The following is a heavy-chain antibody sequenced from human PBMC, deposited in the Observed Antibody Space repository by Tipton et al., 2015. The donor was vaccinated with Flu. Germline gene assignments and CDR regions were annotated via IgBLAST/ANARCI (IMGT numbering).Heavy chain of an antibody. CDR1: GFPINGGFY. J-gene: IGHJ5*02. V-gene: IGHV4-38-2*02. D-gene: IGHD1-26*01. CDR3: VREFTLLSGASDFDP. CDR2: VYHGGDT. Sequence: TLSLTCTVSGFPINGGFYWGWVRQSPGKGLEWIGAVYHGGDTYYNPSLNSRATISLDKSKNQFSLKLTSVTAADTAVFYCVREFTLLSGASDFDPWGQGTLVTVSA.